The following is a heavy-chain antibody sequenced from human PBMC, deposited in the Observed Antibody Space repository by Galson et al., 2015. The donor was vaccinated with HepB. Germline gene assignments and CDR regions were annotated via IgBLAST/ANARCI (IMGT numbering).Heavy chain of an antibody. J-gene: IGHJ5*02. Sequence: SVKVSCKASGGTFSSYAISWVRQAPGQGLEWMGGIIPILGIANYAQKFQGRVTITADKSTSTAYMELSSLRSEDTAVYYCARDPGWVTIFGVPKLTRFDPWGRGTLVTVSS. CDR2: IIPILGIA. CDR1: GGTFSSYA. CDR3: ARDPGWVTIFGVPKLTRFDP. V-gene: IGHV1-69*10. D-gene: IGHD3-3*01.